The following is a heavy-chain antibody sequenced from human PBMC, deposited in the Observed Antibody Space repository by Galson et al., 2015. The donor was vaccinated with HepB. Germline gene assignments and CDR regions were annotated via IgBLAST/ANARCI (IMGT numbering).Heavy chain of an antibody. CDR3: ARYYGDYEVLDY. CDR2: IWYDGSKQ. Sequence: SLRLSCAASGRDFSSHGMHWVRQAPGKGLEWVAVIWYDGSKQYYADSVKGRFTISRDNSKNTLYLQMNSLRAEDTAVYYCARYYGDYEVLDYWGQGPLVTVSS. J-gene: IGHJ4*02. D-gene: IGHD4-17*01. V-gene: IGHV3-33*01. CDR1: GRDFSSHG.